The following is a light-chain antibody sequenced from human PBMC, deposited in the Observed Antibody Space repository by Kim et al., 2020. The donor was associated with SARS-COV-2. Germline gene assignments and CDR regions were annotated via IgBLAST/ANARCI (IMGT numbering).Light chain of an antibody. CDR3: QQYGSSPYT. CDR2: GAS. V-gene: IGKV3-20*01. CDR1: QKVPSTY. J-gene: IGKJ2*01. Sequence: LAPGERATLSGRASQKVPSTYLAWYQQNPGQAPRLLIYGASSRAAGIPDRFSGSGFGTDFVLTINRLEPEDFAVYFCQQYGSSPYTFGQGTKLEI.